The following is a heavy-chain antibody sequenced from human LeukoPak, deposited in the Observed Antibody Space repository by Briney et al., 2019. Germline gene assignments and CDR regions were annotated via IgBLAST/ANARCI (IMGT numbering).Heavy chain of an antibody. CDR3: ARAPTTAGHDWYFDL. CDR1: GYTFTSYY. CDR2: INPSGGST. Sequence: ASVTVSCKASGYTFTSYYMNWVRQAPAQGLEWMGIINPSGGSTAYAQKFQGRITMTWDTSTSTVYMELSSLISEDTAVYYCARAPTTAGHDWYFDLWGRGTLVTVSS. D-gene: IGHD4-11*01. V-gene: IGHV1-46*01. J-gene: IGHJ2*01.